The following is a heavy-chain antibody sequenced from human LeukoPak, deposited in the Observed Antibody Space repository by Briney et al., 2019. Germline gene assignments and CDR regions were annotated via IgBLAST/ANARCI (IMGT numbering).Heavy chain of an antibody. D-gene: IGHD3-10*01. V-gene: IGHV7-4-1*02. J-gene: IGHJ4*02. CDR3: ARDSSPGLLWFGESDY. CDR1: GYTFTSYA. CDR2: INTNTGNP. Sequence: GASVKVSCKASGYTFTSYAMNWVRQAPGQGLEWMGWINTNTGNPTYAQGFTGRFVFSLDTSVSTAYLQISSLKAEDTAVYYCARDSSPGLLWFGESDYWGQGTLVTVSS.